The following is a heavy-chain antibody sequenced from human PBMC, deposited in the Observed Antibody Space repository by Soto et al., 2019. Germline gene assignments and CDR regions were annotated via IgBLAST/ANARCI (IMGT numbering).Heavy chain of an antibody. V-gene: IGHV4-4*02. CDR3: ARVMVRGVIIRTFDI. CDR1: GGSISSSNW. D-gene: IGHD3-10*01. CDR2: IYHSGST. Sequence: PSETLSLTCAVSGGSISSSNWWSWVRQPPGKGLEWIGEIYHSGSTNYNPSLKSRVTISVDKSKNQFSLKLSSVTAADTAVYYCARVMVRGVIIRTFDIWGQGTMVTVSS. J-gene: IGHJ3*02.